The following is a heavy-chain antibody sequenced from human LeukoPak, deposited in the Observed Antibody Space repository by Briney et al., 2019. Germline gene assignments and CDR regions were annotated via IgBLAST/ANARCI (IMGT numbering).Heavy chain of an antibody. CDR1: GGSISSGDYY. CDR3: AGLRYSGAY. J-gene: IGHJ4*02. Sequence: SETLSLTCTVSGGSISSGDYYWSWIRQPPGKGLAWIGYIYYSGSTYYNPYLKSRVTISVDTSKNQLSLKLSSVTAADTAVYYCAGLRYSGAYWGQGTLVTVSS. CDR2: IYYSGST. D-gene: IGHD3-9*01. V-gene: IGHV4-30-4*08.